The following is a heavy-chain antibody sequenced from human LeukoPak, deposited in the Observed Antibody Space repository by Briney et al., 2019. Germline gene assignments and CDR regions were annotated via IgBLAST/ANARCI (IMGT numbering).Heavy chain of an antibody. J-gene: IGHJ6*02. V-gene: IGHV5-51*01. CDR3: ARLYCGSGTKGYYYYCMDV. D-gene: IGHD3-10*01. Sequence: GSSLKIFCKASGYSSTSYWIGWVRQMPGKGLEWMGSIYPGDSDTRYSPSFQSQVTISADKSISTAYLQWSSLKASDTAMDYCARLYCGSGTKGYYYYCMDVWGQGTTVTVSS. CDR1: GYSSTSYW. CDR2: IYPGDSDT.